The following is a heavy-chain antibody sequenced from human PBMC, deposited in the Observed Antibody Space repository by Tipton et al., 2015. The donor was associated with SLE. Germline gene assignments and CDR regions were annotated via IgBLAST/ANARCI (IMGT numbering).Heavy chain of an antibody. Sequence: TLSLTCTVSGGSISSSDYYWGWIRQPPGKGLEWIGTISYSGSTYYNPSLESRVTMSVGASKAQFSLNLSSVTAADTAVYYCARSALQGVMLVMDGYWGQGTLVTASS. CDR2: ISYSGST. D-gene: IGHD3-10*01. CDR3: ARSALQGVMLVMDGY. V-gene: IGHV4-39*07. CDR1: GGSISSSDYY. J-gene: IGHJ4*02.